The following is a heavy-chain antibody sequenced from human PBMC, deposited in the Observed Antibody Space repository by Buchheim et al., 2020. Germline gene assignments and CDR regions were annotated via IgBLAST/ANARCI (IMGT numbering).Heavy chain of an antibody. CDR3: ARCPWYYDFWSGYYSDRFWFDP. J-gene: IGHJ5*02. CDR1: GGSISSSSYY. D-gene: IGHD3-3*01. V-gene: IGHV4-39*07. Sequence: QLQLQESGPGLVKPSETLSLTCTVSGGSISSSSYYWGWIRQPPGKGLEWIGSIYYSGSTYYNPSLKSRVTISVDTSKNQSSLKLSSVTAADTAVYYCARCPWYYDFWSGYYSDRFWFDPWGQGTL. CDR2: IYYSGST.